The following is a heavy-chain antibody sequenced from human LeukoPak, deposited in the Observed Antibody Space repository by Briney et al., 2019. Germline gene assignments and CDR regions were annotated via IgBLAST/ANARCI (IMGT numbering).Heavy chain of an antibody. V-gene: IGHV4-34*01. CDR2: VHHSGST. CDR3: ARSAYDYVWGTLGY. D-gene: IGHD3-16*01. CDR1: GGSLSGFY. Sequence: SETLSLTCVVNGGSLSGFYWNWIRQPPGKGLEWIGDVHHSGSTNCNPSLESRVTISLDTSKNVVSLKLTSVTAANTAFYYCARSAYDYVWGTLGYWGQGTLVTVSS. J-gene: IGHJ4*02.